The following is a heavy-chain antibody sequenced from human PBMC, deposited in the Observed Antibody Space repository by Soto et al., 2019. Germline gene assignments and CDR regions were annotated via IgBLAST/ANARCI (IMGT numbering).Heavy chain of an antibody. CDR3: AKGTTVRYFQH. CDR1: GGSISSGGYY. J-gene: IGHJ1*01. CDR2: IYYSGST. D-gene: IGHD4-17*01. V-gene: IGHV4-31*03. Sequence: PSETLSLTCTVSGGSISSGGYYWSWIRQHPGKGLEWIGYIYYSGSTYYNPSLKSRVTISVDTSKDQFSLKLSSVTAADTAVYYCAKGTTVRYFQHWGQGTLVTVSS.